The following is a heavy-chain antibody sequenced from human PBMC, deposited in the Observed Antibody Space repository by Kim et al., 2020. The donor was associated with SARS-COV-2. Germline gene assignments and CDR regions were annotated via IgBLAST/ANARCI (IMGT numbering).Heavy chain of an antibody. V-gene: IGHV1-18*01. CDR1: GYTFTSYG. D-gene: IGHD3-10*01. CDR2: ISAYNGNT. Sequence: ASVKVSCKASGYTFTSYGISWVRQAPGQVLEWMGWISAYNGNTNYAQKLQGRVTMTTDTSTSTAYMELRSLRSDDTAVYYCARDLGLLRITMVRGVITDFDYWGQGTLVTFSS. J-gene: IGHJ4*02. CDR3: ARDLGLLRITMVRGVITDFDY.